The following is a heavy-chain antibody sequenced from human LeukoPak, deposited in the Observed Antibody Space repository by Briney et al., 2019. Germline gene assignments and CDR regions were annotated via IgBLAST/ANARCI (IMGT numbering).Heavy chain of an antibody. Sequence: GGSLRLSCAASGFTFSSYDMHWVRQATGKGLEWVSAIGTAGDTYHPGSVKGRFTISRENAKNSLYLQMNSLRAGDTAAYYCARGVRGSYYEGAYFDYWGQGTLVTVSS. CDR2: IGTAGDT. V-gene: IGHV3-13*01. D-gene: IGHD1-26*01. CDR3: ARGVRGSYYEGAYFDY. CDR1: GFTFSSYD. J-gene: IGHJ4*02.